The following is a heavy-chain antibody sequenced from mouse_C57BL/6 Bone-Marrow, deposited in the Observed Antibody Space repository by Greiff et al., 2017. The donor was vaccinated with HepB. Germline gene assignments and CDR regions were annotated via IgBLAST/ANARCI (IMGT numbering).Heavy chain of an antibody. Sequence: EVQLVESGPGLVKPSQSLSLTCSVTGYSITSGYYWTWIRQFPGNKLEWMGYLSYDGSNNYNPSLKNRISITRDTSTNQFFLKLNSVTTEDTATEYCASAIYYYGSSYFADWGQGTLVTVAA. CDR3: ASAIYYYGSSYFAD. V-gene: IGHV3-6*01. D-gene: IGHD1-1*01. CDR2: LSYDGSN. CDR1: GYSITSGYY. J-gene: IGHJ3*01.